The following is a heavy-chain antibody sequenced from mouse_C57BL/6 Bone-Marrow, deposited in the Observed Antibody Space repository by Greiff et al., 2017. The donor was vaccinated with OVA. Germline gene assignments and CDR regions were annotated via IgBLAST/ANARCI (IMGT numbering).Heavy chain of an antibody. V-gene: IGHV5-9-1*02. Sequence: EVQLVESGEGLVKPGGSLKLSCAASGFTFSRYAMSWVRQTPEKRLEWVAYISSGGDYIYYADTVKGRFTISRDNARNTLYLQMSSLKSEDTAMYYCTREGVYGYDERVWFAYWGQGTLVTVSA. D-gene: IGHD2-2*01. CDR2: ISSGGDYI. CDR1: GFTFSRYA. J-gene: IGHJ3*01. CDR3: TREGVYGYDERVWFAY.